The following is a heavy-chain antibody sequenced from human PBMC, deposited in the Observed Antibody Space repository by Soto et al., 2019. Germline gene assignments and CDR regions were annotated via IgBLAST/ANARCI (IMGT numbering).Heavy chain of an antibody. V-gene: IGHV4-34*01. D-gene: IGHD3-10*01. CDR3: ARGGTMVRGVIYYYYYYGMDV. Sequence: SSETLSLTCAVYGGSFSGYYWSWIRQPPGKGLEWIGEINHSGSTNYNPSLKSRVTISVDTSKNQFSLKLSSVTAADTAVYYCARGGTMVRGVIYYYYYYGMDVWGQGTTVTVSS. CDR2: INHSGST. CDR1: GGSFSGYY. J-gene: IGHJ6*02.